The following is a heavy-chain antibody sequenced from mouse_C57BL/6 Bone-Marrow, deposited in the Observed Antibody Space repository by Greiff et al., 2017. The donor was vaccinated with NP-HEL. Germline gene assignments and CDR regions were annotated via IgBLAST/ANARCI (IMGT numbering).Heavy chain of an antibody. J-gene: IGHJ2*01. Sequence: EVMLVESGEGLVKPGGSLKLSCAASGFTFSSYAMSWVRQTPEKRLEWVAYISSGGDYIYYADTVKGRFTISRDNARNTLYLQMSSLKSEDTAMYYCTREGPMVREYYFDYWGQGTTLTVSS. CDR2: ISSGGDYI. CDR1: GFTFSSYA. CDR3: TREGPMVREYYFDY. V-gene: IGHV5-9-1*02. D-gene: IGHD2-2*01.